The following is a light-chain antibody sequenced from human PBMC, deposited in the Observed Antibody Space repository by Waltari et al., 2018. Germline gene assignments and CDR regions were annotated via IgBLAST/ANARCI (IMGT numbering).Light chain of an antibody. CDR1: SSDVGSYNL. J-gene: IGLJ3*02. Sequence: QSALTQPASVSGSPGQSITISCTGTSSDVGSYNLVPWYQQPPGKAPNRLIYEVSKRPSGVSNRFAGSKSGNTASLTSSGLQAEDEADYYCCSYAGSTTWVFGGGTKLTVL. V-gene: IGLV2-23*02. CDR3: CSYAGSTTWV. CDR2: EVS.